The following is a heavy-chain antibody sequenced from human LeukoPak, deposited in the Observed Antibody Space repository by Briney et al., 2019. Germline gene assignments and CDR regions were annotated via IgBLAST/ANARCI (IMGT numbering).Heavy chain of an antibody. CDR1: GFTVSSDS. D-gene: IGHD4/OR15-4a*01. Sequence: GGSLRLSCTVSGFTVSSDSMSWVRQAPGKGLEWVSFIYSGGSTHYSDSVKGRFTISKDNPKNTLYLQMNSLRAEDTAVYYCARRAGAYSHPYDYWGQGTLVTVSS. CDR3: ARRAGAYSHPYDY. CDR2: IYSGGST. V-gene: IGHV3-53*01. J-gene: IGHJ4*02.